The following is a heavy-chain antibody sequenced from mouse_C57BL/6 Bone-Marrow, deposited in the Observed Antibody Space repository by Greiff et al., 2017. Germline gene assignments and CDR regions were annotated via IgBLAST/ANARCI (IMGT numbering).Heavy chain of an antibody. J-gene: IGHJ4*01. Sequence: QVQLQQPGAELVRPGTSVKLSCKASGYTFTSYWMHWVKQRPGQGLEWIGVIDPSDSYTNYNQKFKGKATLTVDTSSSTAYMQLSSLTSEDSAVYYCARDAMVYWGQGNSVTVSS. CDR1: GYTFTSYW. CDR2: IDPSDSYT. CDR3: ARDAMVY. V-gene: IGHV1-59*01.